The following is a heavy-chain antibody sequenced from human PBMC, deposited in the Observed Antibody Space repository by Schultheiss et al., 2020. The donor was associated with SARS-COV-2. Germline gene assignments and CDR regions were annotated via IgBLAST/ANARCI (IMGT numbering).Heavy chain of an antibody. CDR1: GFTFSSYA. J-gene: IGHJ6*02. V-gene: IGHV3-23*01. Sequence: GGSLRLSCAASGFTFSSYAMSWVRQAPGKGLEWVSTISGSGGSTYYADSVKGRFTISRDNAKNSLYLQMNSLRAEDTAVYYCAKEGHYYYYYGMDVWGQGTTVTVSS. CDR2: ISGSGGST. CDR3: AKEGHYYYYYGMDV.